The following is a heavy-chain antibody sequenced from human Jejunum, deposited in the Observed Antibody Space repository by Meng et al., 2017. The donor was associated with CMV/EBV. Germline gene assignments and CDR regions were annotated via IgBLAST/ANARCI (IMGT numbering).Heavy chain of an antibody. Sequence: SGYPFTGYYMHWVRQAPGQGLEWMGWIDPSSGGTNYAQKFQGRVTMTRDTSISTASMELSSLRSEDTAVYYCAILRDWDPRPPDDWGQGTLVTVSS. CDR2: IDPSSGGT. CDR1: GYPFTGYY. D-gene: IGHD3-9*01. V-gene: IGHV1-2*02. J-gene: IGHJ4*02. CDR3: AILRDWDPRPPDD.